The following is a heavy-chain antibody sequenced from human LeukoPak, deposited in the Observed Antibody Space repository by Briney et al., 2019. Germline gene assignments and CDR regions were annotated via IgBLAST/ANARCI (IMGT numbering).Heavy chain of an antibody. Sequence: GGSLRLSCAASGFTFNNYAMHWVRQAPGKGLEYVSAISSNGGSTNYANSVKGRFTISRDNSNNTLYLQMGSLRADDMAVYYCARFPSSGPNYWGQGTLVTVSS. V-gene: IGHV3-64*01. CDR2: ISSNGGST. J-gene: IGHJ4*02. CDR3: ARFPSSGPNY. D-gene: IGHD3-22*01. CDR1: GFTFNNYA.